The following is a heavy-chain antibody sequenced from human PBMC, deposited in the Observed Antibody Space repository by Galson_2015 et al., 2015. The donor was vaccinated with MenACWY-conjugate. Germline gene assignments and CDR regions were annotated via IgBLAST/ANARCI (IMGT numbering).Heavy chain of an antibody. Sequence: SLRLSCAGSGFTFSGYWMAWVRQAPGKGLEWVGNIKRDGSGTNYADSVEGRFTISRDNAKNSLYLQMNSLRADDTAVYYCARDPLEVVVVTAIDNLWGQGTLVTVSS. J-gene: IGHJ5*02. CDR2: IKRDGSGT. V-gene: IGHV3-7*01. D-gene: IGHD2-21*02. CDR3: ARDPLEVVVVTAIDNL. CDR1: GFTFSGYW.